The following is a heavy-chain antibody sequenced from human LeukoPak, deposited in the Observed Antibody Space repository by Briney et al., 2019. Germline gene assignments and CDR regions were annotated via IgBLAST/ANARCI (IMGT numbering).Heavy chain of an antibody. Sequence: GESLRISCKGSGYSFTSYWIGWVRQMPGKGLEWMGIIYPGDSDTRYSPSFQGQVTISADKSISTAYLQWSSLKASDTAMYYCAGWDGSGSYYSYFDYWGQGTLVTVSS. CDR2: IYPGDSDT. J-gene: IGHJ4*02. CDR3: AGWDGSGSYYSYFDY. D-gene: IGHD3-10*01. V-gene: IGHV5-51*01. CDR1: GYSFTSYW.